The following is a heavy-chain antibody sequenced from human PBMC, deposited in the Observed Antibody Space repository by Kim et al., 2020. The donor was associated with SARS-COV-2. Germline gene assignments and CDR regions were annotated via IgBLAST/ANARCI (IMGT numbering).Heavy chain of an antibody. CDR3: ARIPWGYYYDSSATVDY. CDR1: GGSVSSGSYY. CDR2: IYYSGST. V-gene: IGHV4-61*01. D-gene: IGHD3-22*01. J-gene: IGHJ4*02. Sequence: SETLSLTCTVSGGSVSSGSYYWSWIRQPPGKGLEWIGYIYYSGSTNYNPSLKSRVTISVDTSKNQFSLKLSSVTAADTAVYYCARIPWGYYYDSSATVDYWGQGTLVTVSS.